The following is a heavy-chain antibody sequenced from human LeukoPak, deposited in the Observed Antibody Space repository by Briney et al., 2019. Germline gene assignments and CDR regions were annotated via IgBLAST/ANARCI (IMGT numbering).Heavy chain of an antibody. J-gene: IGHJ4*02. CDR3: ARLNSHQLRPRFDY. V-gene: IGHV4-61*02. Sequence: PSQTLSLTCAVSGGSISSGGYYWSWIRQPAGKGLEWIGRIYTSGTTNYNPSFRSRFTISLATPKNRFSLRLNSVTAADTAVYYCARLNSHQLRPRFDYWGQGTLVTVSS. CDR2: IYTSGTT. CDR1: GGSISSGGYY. D-gene: IGHD2-2*01.